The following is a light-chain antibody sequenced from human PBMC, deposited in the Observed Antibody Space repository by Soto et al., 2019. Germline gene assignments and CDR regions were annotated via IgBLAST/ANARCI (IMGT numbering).Light chain of an antibody. CDR3: QQYGSSGT. V-gene: IGKV3-15*01. Sequence: EIVMTQSPATLSVSPGERATLSFRASQGVSSNLAWYQQKPGHAPRLLIYGASTRATGIPARFSGSGSGTEFTRTISRLEPEDFAVYYCQQYGSSGTFGQGTKVDIK. CDR2: GAS. J-gene: IGKJ1*01. CDR1: QGVSSN.